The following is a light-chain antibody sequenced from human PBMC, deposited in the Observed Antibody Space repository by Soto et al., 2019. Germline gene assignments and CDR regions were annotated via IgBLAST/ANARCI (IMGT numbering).Light chain of an antibody. CDR1: QSISNH. J-gene: IGKJ1*01. V-gene: IGKV1-39*01. CDR2: AAS. CDR3: QQSYSSPPT. Sequence: DIQMTQSPSSLSASVEDRFIVTCRASQSISNHLNWYQQKPGKAPKLLIFAASSLQSGVPSRFSGSRSGPDFTLTISSLQPEDFATYYCQQSYSSPPTFGQGTKV.